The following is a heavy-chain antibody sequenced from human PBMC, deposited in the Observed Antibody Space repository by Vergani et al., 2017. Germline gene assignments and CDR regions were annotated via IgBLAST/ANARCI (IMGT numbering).Heavy chain of an antibody. CDR3: VKDMAASGSYGYFDL. J-gene: IGHJ2*01. V-gene: IGHV3-9*01. Sequence: EVQLVESGGGLVQPGRSLRLSCSASGFTFDAYAMHWVRHAPGKGLEWVSGINWNSDSIAYADSVKGRFTISRDNAKNSLYVQMNSLRAEDTALYYCVKDMAASGSYGYFDLWGRGTLVTVSS. CDR2: INWNSDSI. CDR1: GFTFDAYA. D-gene: IGHD6-13*01.